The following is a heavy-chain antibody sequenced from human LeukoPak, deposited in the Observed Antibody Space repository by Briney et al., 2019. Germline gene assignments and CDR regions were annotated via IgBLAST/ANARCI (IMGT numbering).Heavy chain of an antibody. CDR1: GFTFSSYV. J-gene: IGHJ4*02. V-gene: IGHV3-64D*06. CDR2: ISSNGDST. Sequence: PGGSLILSCSASGFTFSSYVMHWVRQAPGKGLDSVSAISSNGDSTYYADSVKGRFTISRDNSKNTLYLQMSSLRAEDTAVYYCVGAGTLDYWGQGTLVTVSS. D-gene: IGHD3/OR15-3a*01. CDR3: VGAGTLDY.